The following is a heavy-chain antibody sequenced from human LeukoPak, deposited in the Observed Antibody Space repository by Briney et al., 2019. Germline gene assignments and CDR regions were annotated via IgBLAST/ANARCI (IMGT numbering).Heavy chain of an antibody. D-gene: IGHD2-15*01. Sequence: ASVKVSCKASGGTFSSYAISWVRQAPGQGLEWMGGIIPIFGTANYAQKFQGRVTITTDESTSTAYMELSSLRSEDTAVYYCARSVPGDCSGGCCLYYYYYMDVWGKGTTVTVSS. CDR1: GGTFSSYA. V-gene: IGHV1-69*05. CDR2: IIPIFGTA. CDR3: ARSVPGDCSGGCCLYYYYYMDV. J-gene: IGHJ6*03.